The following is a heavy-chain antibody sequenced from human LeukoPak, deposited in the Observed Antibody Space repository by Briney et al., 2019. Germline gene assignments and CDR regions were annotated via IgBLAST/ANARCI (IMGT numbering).Heavy chain of an antibody. D-gene: IGHD6-19*01. J-gene: IGHJ6*02. Sequence: PGGSLRLSCAASGFTFSSYSMNWVRQAPGKGLEWISYISSGGSPTYYADSVKGRFVISRDSAKNSLYLRMNSLRAEDTAVYYCARDNNSGWSDFHYYGMDVWGQGTTAIVSS. V-gene: IGHV3-48*01. CDR2: ISSGGSPT. CDR3: ARDNNSGWSDFHYYGMDV. CDR1: GFTFSSYS.